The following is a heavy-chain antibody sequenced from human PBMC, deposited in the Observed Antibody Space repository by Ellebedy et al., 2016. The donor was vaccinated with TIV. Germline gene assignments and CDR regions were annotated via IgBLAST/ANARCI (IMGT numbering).Heavy chain of an antibody. CDR1: GYTFTSYW. D-gene: IGHD3-10*01. J-gene: IGHJ4*02. Sequence: KVSCXASGYTFTSYWIGWVRQMPGKGLEWMGIIYPSDSDTRYSPSFQGQVTISADRSISTAYLQWSSLKASDTAMYYCARRDFGSGNYLDYWGQGTLVTVSS. V-gene: IGHV5-51*01. CDR2: IYPSDSDT. CDR3: ARRDFGSGNYLDY.